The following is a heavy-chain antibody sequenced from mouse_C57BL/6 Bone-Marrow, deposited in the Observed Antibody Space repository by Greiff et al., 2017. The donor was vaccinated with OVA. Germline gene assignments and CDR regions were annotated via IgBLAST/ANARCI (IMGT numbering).Heavy chain of an antibody. V-gene: IGHV1-59*01. J-gene: IGHJ3*01. D-gene: IGHD1-1*01. CDR3: ALWGYGSSYGAY. Sequence: QVQLQQPGAELVRPGTSVKLSCKASGYTFTSYWMHWVKQRPGQGLEWIGVIDPSDSYTNYNQKFKGKATLTVDTSSSTAYMQLSSLTSEDSAVYYCALWGYGSSYGAYWGQGTLVTVSA. CDR2: IDPSDSYT. CDR1: GYTFTSYW.